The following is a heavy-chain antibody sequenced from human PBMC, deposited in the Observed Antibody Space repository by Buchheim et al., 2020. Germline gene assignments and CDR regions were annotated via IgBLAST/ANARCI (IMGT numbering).Heavy chain of an antibody. D-gene: IGHD6-19*01. J-gene: IGHJ6*02. CDR1: GGTFSSYA. CDR3: ARGRGSSGWYFGDYYYYGMDV. CDR2: SIPIFGPA. Sequence: QVQLVQSGAEVKKPGSSVKVSCKASGGTFSSYAISWVRQAPGQGLEWMGGSIPIFGPANYAQKFQGRVTITADESTNTDYMELSSLRSEDTAVYYCARGRGSSGWYFGDYYYYGMDVWGQGTT. V-gene: IGHV1-69*01.